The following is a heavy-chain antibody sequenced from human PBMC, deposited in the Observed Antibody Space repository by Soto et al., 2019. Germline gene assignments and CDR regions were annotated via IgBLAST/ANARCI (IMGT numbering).Heavy chain of an antibody. CDR3: AGNCSSTSCHIQGRAFDI. V-gene: IGHV4-34*01. CDR1: GGSFSGYY. Sequence: QVQLQQWGAGLLKPSETLSLTCAVYGGSFSGYYWSWIRQPPGKGLEWIGEINHSGSTNYNPSLKIRVTISVDTSNNQFSLKLSSVTAADTAVYYCAGNCSSTSCHIQGRAFDIWGQGTMVTVSS. D-gene: IGHD2-2*02. J-gene: IGHJ3*02. CDR2: INHSGST.